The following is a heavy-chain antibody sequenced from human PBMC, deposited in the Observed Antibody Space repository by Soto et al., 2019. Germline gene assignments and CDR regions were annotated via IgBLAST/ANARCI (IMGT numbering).Heavy chain of an antibody. CDR3: ARSSSNTYYDFWSGYSADGDAFDI. Sequence: EVQLVESGGGLVQPGGSLRLSCEASGFTFSSYDMHWVRQATGKGLEWVSAIGTAGDTYYPGSVKGRFTISRENAKNSLYLQINSLRAGDTAVYYCARSSSNTYYDFWSGYSADGDAFDIWGQGTMVTVSS. CDR2: IGTAGDT. D-gene: IGHD3-3*01. V-gene: IGHV3-13*01. CDR1: GFTFSSYD. J-gene: IGHJ3*02.